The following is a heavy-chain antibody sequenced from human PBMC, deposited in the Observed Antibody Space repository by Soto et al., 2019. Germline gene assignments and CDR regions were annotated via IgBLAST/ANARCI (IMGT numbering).Heavy chain of an antibody. D-gene: IGHD6-19*01. V-gene: IGHV3-23*01. Sequence: EVQLLESGGGLVQPGGSLRLSCAASGFTFSSYAMSWVRQAPGKGLEWVSAISGSGGSTYYADSVKGRFTISRDNSKNTLYLQMNSLRAEDTAVYYCAKDGYSSGWILRDAFDIWGRGTLVTVSS. CDR1: GFTFSSYA. CDR2: ISGSGGST. J-gene: IGHJ2*01. CDR3: AKDGYSSGWILRDAFDI.